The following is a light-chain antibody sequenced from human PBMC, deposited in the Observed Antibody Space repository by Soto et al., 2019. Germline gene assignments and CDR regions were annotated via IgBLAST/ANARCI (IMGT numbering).Light chain of an antibody. V-gene: IGKV3-11*01. J-gene: IGKJ1*01. Sequence: EIVLTQSPATLSLSPGGRATLSFSACQSVSLSLAWYQQKPGQAPRLLIYDASKRASGFPARFSGSGSGTDFTLTISSLEPEDFAVYYCQERTGWPPWTFGQGTKV. CDR1: QSVSLS. CDR3: QERTGWPPWT. CDR2: DAS.